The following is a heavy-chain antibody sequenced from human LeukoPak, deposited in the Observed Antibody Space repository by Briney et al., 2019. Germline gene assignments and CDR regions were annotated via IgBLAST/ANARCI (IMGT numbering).Heavy chain of an antibody. J-gene: IGHJ5*02. Sequence: PGGSLRLSCAASGFTLSSYAIHWVRQAPGKGLEYVSGISSNGGSTYYANSVKGRFIISRDNSKNTLYLQMGSLRAEDMAVYYCVRGSSTSCHANWLEPWGQGTLVTVSS. CDR1: GFTLSSYA. CDR3: VRGSSTSCHANWLEP. V-gene: IGHV3-64*01. CDR2: ISSNGGST. D-gene: IGHD2-2*01.